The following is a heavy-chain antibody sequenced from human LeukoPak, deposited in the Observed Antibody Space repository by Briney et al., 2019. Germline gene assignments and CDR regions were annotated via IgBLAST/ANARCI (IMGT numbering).Heavy chain of an antibody. V-gene: IGHV1-2*02. Sequence: ASVKVSCKASGYTFTGYYVHWVRQAPGQGLEWMGWINPNSGGTNYAQKFQGRVTMTRDTSISTAYMELSSLGSDDTAVYYCARDGHRRYYYESSAYRFDYWGQGTLVIVSS. J-gene: IGHJ4*02. CDR3: ARDGHRRYYYESSAYRFDY. D-gene: IGHD3-22*01. CDR2: INPNSGGT. CDR1: GYTFTGYY.